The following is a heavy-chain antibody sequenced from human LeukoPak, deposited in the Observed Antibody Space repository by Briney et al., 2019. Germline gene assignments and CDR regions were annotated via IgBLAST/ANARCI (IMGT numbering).Heavy chain of an antibody. D-gene: IGHD3-22*01. Sequence: GGSLRLFCAASGFTFSSYAMHWVRQAPGKGLEWVAVISYDGSNKYYADSVKGRFTISRDNSKNTLYLQMNSLRAEDTAVYYCARVLGMYYYDSSGYYGPLDYWGQGTLVTVSS. J-gene: IGHJ4*02. CDR3: ARVLGMYYYDSSGYYGPLDY. CDR2: ISYDGSNK. CDR1: GFTFSSYA. V-gene: IGHV3-30*04.